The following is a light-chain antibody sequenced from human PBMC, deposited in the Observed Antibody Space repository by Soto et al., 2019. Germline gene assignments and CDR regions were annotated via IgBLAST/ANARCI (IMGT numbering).Light chain of an antibody. CDR3: QQYENWPPLT. CDR2: GAS. Sequence: EIVMTQSPATLSVSPGERATLSCRASQSVGNNLAWYQQRAGQAPRLLISGASTRATGIPARFSGSGSGTEFTLTITSLQSEDFAVYYCQQYENWPPLTFGGGTKVEIK. CDR1: QSVGNN. V-gene: IGKV3-15*01. J-gene: IGKJ4*01.